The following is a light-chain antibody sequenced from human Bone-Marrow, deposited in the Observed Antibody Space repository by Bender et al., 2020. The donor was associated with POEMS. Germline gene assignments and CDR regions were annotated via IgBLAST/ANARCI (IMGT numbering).Light chain of an antibody. Sequence: QSALTQPRSVSGSPGQSVTISCTGTSSDVGGYNYVSWFQQHPGKAPKLIIFDVSSRPSGVSNRFSGSKSGITASLTISGLQPEDEADYYCSSYTSRSTPQYVFGTGTKVTVL. CDR3: SSYTSRSTPQYV. CDR1: SSDVGGYNY. V-gene: IGLV2-11*01. J-gene: IGLJ1*01. CDR2: DVS.